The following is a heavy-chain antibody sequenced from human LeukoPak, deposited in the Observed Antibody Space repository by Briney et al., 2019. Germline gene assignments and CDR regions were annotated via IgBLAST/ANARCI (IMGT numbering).Heavy chain of an antibody. CDR1: GGSISSGSYY. Sequence: TLSLTCTVSGGSISSGSYYWSWIRQPAGKGLEWIGHIYSSGRTNYSPSLKSRVTMSVDTSTNQISLNLSSVTAADTAVYYCARVVGSVNSIRFDPWGQRTLVTVSS. CDR2: IYSSGRT. D-gene: IGHD1-26*01. V-gene: IGHV4-61*09. CDR3: ARVVGSVNSIRFDP. J-gene: IGHJ5*02.